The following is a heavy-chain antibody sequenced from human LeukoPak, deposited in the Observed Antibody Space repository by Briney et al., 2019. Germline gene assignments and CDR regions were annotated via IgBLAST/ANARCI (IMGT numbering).Heavy chain of an antibody. J-gene: IGHJ3*02. CDR1: GYTFTGYY. CDR2: INPTSGGT. Sequence: ASVKVSCKASGYTFTGYYIHWVRQAPGQGLEWMGGINPTSGGTNYAQKFQGRVTMTRDTSITTAYMELGRLRSDDTAVYYCARGRDKRDSSGAFDIWGQGTMVTVSS. CDR3: ARGRDKRDSSGAFDI. D-gene: IGHD3-22*01. V-gene: IGHV1-2*02.